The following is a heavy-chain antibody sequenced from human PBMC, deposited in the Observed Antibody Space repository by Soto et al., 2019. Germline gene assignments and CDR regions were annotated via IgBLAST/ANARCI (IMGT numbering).Heavy chain of an antibody. D-gene: IGHD2-2*01. V-gene: IGHV1-18*01. CDR3: ARAYCSSTSCYYFDY. J-gene: IGHJ4*02. Sequence: ASVKVSCKASGYTFTSYGISWERQAPGQGLEWMGWISAYNGNTNYAQNLQCRVTMTTETSTSTAYMELRSLRSDDTAVYYCARAYCSSTSCYYFDYWGQGTLVTVSS. CDR2: ISAYNGNT. CDR1: GYTFTSYG.